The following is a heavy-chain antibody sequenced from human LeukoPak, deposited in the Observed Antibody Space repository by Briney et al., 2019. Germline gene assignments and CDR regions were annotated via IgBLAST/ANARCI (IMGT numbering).Heavy chain of an antibody. Sequence: PGGSLRLSCAASGFAFSSYAMSWVRQPPGKGLEWVSVISRRDDYTYYADSVKGRFTISRDNSKNTLYLQMNTLRAEETAVYYCANDYRSGSFHDFWGQGTLVTVSS. CDR1: GFAFSSYA. V-gene: IGHV3-23*01. J-gene: IGHJ4*02. CDR2: ISRRDDYT. CDR3: ANDYRSGSFHDF. D-gene: IGHD3-10*01.